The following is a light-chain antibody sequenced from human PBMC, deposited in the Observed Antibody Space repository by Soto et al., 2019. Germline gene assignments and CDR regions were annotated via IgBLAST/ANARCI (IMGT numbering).Light chain of an antibody. V-gene: IGKV3-20*01. CDR1: QSVSSSY. Sequence: EIVLTQSPGTLSLSPGERATRSCRASQSVSSSYLAWYQQKPGQAPRLLIYGASSRATGIPDRFSGSGSGTDFTLSISRLEPEDFAVYYCQQYGSSYGTFGQGTKVEIK. CDR3: QQYGSSYGT. CDR2: GAS. J-gene: IGKJ1*01.